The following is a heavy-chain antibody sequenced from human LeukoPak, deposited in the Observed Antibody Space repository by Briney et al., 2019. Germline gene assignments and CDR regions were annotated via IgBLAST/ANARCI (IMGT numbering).Heavy chain of an antibody. J-gene: IGHJ5*02. CDR1: GGSISSSNW. V-gene: IGHV4-4*02. Sequence: SGTLSLTCAVSGGSISSSNWWSWVRQPPGKGLEWIGEIYHSGSTNYNPSLKSRVTISVDKSKNQFSLKLSSVTAADTAVYYCARGNQYYSGGSCYRQVNRFDPWGQGTLVTVSS. D-gene: IGHD2-15*01. CDR2: IYHSGST. CDR3: ARGNQYYSGGSCYRQVNRFDP.